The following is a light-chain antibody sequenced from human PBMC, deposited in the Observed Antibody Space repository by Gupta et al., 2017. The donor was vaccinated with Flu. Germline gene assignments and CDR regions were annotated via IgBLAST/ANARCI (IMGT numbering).Light chain of an antibody. V-gene: IGKV1-5*03. Sequence: DIQITQSPSTMSASVGDRVTITCRASQTISSWLAWYQQKPGKAPKLLIYKASNLESGVPSRFSGSGSGTEFTLTISSLQPDDFATYYCQQYNTWLTFGGGTKVEIK. CDR3: QQYNTWLT. CDR2: KAS. J-gene: IGKJ4*01. CDR1: QTISSW.